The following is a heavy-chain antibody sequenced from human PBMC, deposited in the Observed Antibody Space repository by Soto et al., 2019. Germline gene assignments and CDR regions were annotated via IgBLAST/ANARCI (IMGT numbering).Heavy chain of an antibody. Sequence: EVQLLESGGGLVQPGGSLRLSCAASGFTVSSNYMSWIRQAPGKGLEWVSVIYSGGSTYYADSVKGRFTISRNNSKNTLYLQMNSLRAEDTAVYYCARDMVRGMDVWGQGTTVTVSS. CDR1: GFTVSSNY. V-gene: IGHV3-66*01. J-gene: IGHJ6*02. CDR2: IYSGGST. CDR3: ARDMVRGMDV. D-gene: IGHD3-10*01.